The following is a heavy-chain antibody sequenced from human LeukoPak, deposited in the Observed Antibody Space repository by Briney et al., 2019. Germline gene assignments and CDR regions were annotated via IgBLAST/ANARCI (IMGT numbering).Heavy chain of an antibody. D-gene: IGHD6-13*01. J-gene: IGHJ3*02. V-gene: IGHV1-69*04. CDR3: ARDRDSSPTPDAFDI. CDR1: GGTFSSYA. CDR2: IVPILGIA. Sequence: SVKVSCKASGGTFSSYAISWVRQAPGQGLEWMGRIVPILGIANYAQKFQGRVTITADNSTNTAYMELSSLRSEDTAVYYCARDRDSSPTPDAFDIWGQGTMVTVSS.